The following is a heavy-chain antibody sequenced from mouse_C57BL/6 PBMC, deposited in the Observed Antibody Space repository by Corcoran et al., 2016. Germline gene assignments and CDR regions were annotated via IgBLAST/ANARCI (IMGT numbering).Heavy chain of an antibody. CDR3: ARRWGTTVVATDLDY. Sequence: EFELQQSGPGRVKPGAPLKISCKAPGDTFTDYYMSWVKKSHGKSLEWIGDINPNNGGTSYNQQFKGKATFTVDKASSTAYMELRSLTSEDSAVYYCARRWGTTVVATDLDYCGQGTTLTVSS. V-gene: IGHV1-26*01. CDR1: GDTFTDYY. CDR2: INPNNGGT. D-gene: IGHD1-1*01. J-gene: IGHJ2*01.